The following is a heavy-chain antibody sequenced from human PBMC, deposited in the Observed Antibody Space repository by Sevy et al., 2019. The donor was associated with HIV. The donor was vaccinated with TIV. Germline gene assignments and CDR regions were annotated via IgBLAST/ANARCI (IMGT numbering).Heavy chain of an antibody. CDR1: GLTVGSLS. Sequence: GGSLRLSCVASGLTVGSLSINWVRQAPGKGLEWVSLIYSAGTTFYSDSVKGRFTISRDNSINTLDLQMNSLRAEDTAIYYFARIKGASSSYAMDVWGQGTTVTVSS. J-gene: IGHJ6*02. CDR2: IYSAGTT. D-gene: IGHD2-2*01. V-gene: IGHV3-53*01. CDR3: ARIKGASSSYAMDV.